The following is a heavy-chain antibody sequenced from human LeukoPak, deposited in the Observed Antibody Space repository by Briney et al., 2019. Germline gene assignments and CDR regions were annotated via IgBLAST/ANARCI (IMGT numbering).Heavy chain of an antibody. V-gene: IGHV4-39*01. CDR3: ARHDGGYCSGGSCYGGFEYY. CDR2: IYYSGST. CDR1: GGSISSSSYY. D-gene: IGHD2-15*01. J-gene: IGHJ4*02. Sequence: PSETLSLTCTVSGGSISSSSYYWGWIRQPPGKGLEWIGSIYYSGSTYYNPSLKSRVTISVDTSKNQFSLKLSSVTAADTAVYYCARHDGGYCSGGSCYGGFEYYWGQGTLVTVSS.